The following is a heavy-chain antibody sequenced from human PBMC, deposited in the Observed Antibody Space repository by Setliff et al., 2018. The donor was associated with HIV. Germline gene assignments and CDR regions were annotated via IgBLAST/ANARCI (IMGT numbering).Heavy chain of an antibody. CDR2: IYTGGST. CDR1: GFTVSTNY. J-gene: IGHJ4*02. Sequence: GGSLRLSCAASGFTVSTNYMSWVRQAPGKGLEWVSIIYTGGSTYYADSVKGRFTISRDNSKNTLYLQMNSLRAEDTAVYYCARTEEWWRPIDYWGQGTLVTVSS. CDR3: ARTEEWWRPIDY. V-gene: IGHV3-66*02. D-gene: IGHD2-8*01.